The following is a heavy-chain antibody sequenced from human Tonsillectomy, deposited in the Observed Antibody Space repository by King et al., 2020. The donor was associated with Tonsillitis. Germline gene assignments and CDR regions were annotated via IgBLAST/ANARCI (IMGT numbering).Heavy chain of an antibody. Sequence: VQLQESGPGVVKPSRNLFLTCTVSGASISSGSYYWSWIRLPAGQGLEWIGRIFSSGSSTYSPSLKTRVAISVDTSRNQFSLRLSSVTAADTAVYYCARGTTVNAFDIWGQGMMVTASS. CDR3: ARGTTVNAFDI. CDR2: IFSSGSS. D-gene: IGHD4-17*01. CDR1: GASISSGSYY. V-gene: IGHV4-61*02. J-gene: IGHJ3*02.